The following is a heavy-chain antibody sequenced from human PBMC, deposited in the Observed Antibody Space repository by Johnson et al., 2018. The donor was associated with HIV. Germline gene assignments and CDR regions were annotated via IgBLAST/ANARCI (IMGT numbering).Heavy chain of an antibody. CDR1: GFTFSNAW. Sequence: VQLVESGGGCAKPGGSLRLSCAVSGFTFSNAWMNWVRQAPGKGLEWVGRIKSESDGGTTDYVAPVEGSFTISRDDSKNTLYLRMNSLKTEDTAVYYCTTDPIAAAGHDAFDIWGQGTMVTVSS. CDR2: IKSESDGGTT. J-gene: IGHJ3*02. V-gene: IGHV3-15*01. D-gene: IGHD6-13*01. CDR3: TTDPIAAAGHDAFDI.